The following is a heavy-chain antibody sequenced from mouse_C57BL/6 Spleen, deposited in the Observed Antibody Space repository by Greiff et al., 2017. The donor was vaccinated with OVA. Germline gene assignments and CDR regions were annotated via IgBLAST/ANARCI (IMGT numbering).Heavy chain of an antibody. J-gene: IGHJ2*01. V-gene: IGHV1-9*01. CDR2: IIPGSGGT. CDR1: GYTFTGYC. Sequence: VKLVESGAELVKPGASVKLSCKATGYTFTGYCIEWVKQRPGHGLEWIGEIIPGSGGTNYNQKFKGKATFTADKSSNTACMQLSSLTTEDSAIYYCARRYRNYFAYWGQGTTLTVSA. CDR3: ARRYRNYFAY. D-gene: IGHD2-14*01.